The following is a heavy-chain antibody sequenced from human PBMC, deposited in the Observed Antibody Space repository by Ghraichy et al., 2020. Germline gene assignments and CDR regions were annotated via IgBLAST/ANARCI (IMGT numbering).Heavy chain of an antibody. CDR1: GFTFSSYA. V-gene: IGHV3-23*01. CDR2: ISGSGGST. D-gene: IGHD4-17*01. Sequence: GESLNISCAASGFTFSSYAMSWVRQAPGKGLEWVSAISGSGGSTYYADSVKGRFTISRDNSKNTLYLQMNSLRAEDTAVYYCAKYEDYGDYRPFFDYWGQGTLVTVSS. CDR3: AKYEDYGDYRPFFDY. J-gene: IGHJ4*02.